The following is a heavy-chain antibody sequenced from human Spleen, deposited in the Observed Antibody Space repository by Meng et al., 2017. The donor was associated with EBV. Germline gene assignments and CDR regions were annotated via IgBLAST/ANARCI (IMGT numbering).Heavy chain of an antibody. J-gene: IGHJ5*02. V-gene: IGHV4-39*07. D-gene: IGHD3-10*01. Sequence: HLQLRRSGPGLVKPSGTLSLTCTVSGGSISSSSYYWGWIRQPPGKGLEWIGSIYYSGSTYYNPSLKSRVTISVDTSKNQFSLKLSSVTAADTAVYYCASPYGSGTGWFDPWGQGTLVTVSS. CDR2: IYYSGST. CDR3: ASPYGSGTGWFDP. CDR1: GGSISSSSYY.